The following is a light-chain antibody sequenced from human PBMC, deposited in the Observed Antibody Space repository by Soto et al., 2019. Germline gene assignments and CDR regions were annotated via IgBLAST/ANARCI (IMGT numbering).Light chain of an antibody. V-gene: IGKV2-28*01. CDR1: QSLLHSNGYNY. CDR3: MQALQTPS. Sequence: ESVMSQSPISLSVTPGEPASISCRSSQSLLHSNGYNYLDWYLQKPGHSPQLMIYLGSFRAAGVPDRFSGSGSGTDFTLKISRVEAADFGVYFCMQALQTPSFGGGTKVEIK. CDR2: LGS. J-gene: IGKJ4*01.